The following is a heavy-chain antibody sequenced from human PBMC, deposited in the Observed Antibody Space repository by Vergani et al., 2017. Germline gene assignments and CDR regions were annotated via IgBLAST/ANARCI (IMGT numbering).Heavy chain of an antibody. J-gene: IGHJ4*02. V-gene: IGHV3-30*18. CDR1: GFTSSYYG. D-gene: IGHD3-16*01. Sequence: QVHLVESGGGVVQPGRSLRLSCVVSGFTSSYYGMHWVRQAPGKGLEWVAVISYDGTQKYYADSVKGRFTISRDNSKSTLYLQMNSLRAEDTAVYYCAKGGGGFDYWGQGTLVTVSS. CDR3: AKGGGGFDY. CDR2: ISYDGTQK.